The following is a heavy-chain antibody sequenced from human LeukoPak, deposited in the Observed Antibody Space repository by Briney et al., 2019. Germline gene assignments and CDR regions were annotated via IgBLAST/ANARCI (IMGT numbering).Heavy chain of an antibody. CDR2: TYYRSKWYT. Sequence: SQTLSLTCAISGDSVSTNSAAWNWIRQSPSRGLEWLGRTYYRSKWYTDYALSVKSRTTINPDTSKNQFSLQLNSVTPEDTAVYYCARDRLQQLVRGAFDIWGQGTMVTVSS. CDR3: ARDRLQQLVRGAFDI. V-gene: IGHV6-1*01. D-gene: IGHD6-13*01. J-gene: IGHJ3*02. CDR1: GDSVSTNSAA.